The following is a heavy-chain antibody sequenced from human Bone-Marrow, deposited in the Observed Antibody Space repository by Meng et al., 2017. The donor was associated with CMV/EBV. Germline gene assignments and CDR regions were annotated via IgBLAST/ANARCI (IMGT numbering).Heavy chain of an antibody. J-gene: IGHJ6*02. V-gene: IGHV3-20*04. D-gene: IGHD3-10*01. CDR3: GRDKSGAMDV. Sequence: GESLKISCAASGFTFDDYCMSWVRQAPGKGLEWVSGINWNGGSTGYADSVKGRFTISRDNAKNSLYLQMNNLRVEDTAVYYCGRDKSGAMDVWGQGTLVTVSS. CDR1: GFTFDDYC. CDR2: INWNGGST.